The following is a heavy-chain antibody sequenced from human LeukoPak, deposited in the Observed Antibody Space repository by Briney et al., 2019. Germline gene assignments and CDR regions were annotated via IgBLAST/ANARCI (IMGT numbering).Heavy chain of an antibody. V-gene: IGHV1-69*04. Sequence: SVKVSCKASGGTFSSYAISWVRQAHGQGLEWMGRIIPILGIANYAQKFQGRVTITADKSTSTAYMELSSLRSEDTAVYYCASHPGDYYDSSGYPDYWGQGTLVTVSS. J-gene: IGHJ4*02. CDR3: ASHPGDYYDSSGYPDY. CDR2: IIPILGIA. CDR1: GGTFSSYA. D-gene: IGHD3-22*01.